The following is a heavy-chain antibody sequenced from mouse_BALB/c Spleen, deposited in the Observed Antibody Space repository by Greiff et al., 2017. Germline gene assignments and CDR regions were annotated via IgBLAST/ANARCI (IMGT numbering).Heavy chain of an antibody. Sequence: EVKVVESGGGLVKPGGSLKLSCAASGFTFSDYYMYWVRQTPEKRLEWVATISDGGSYTYYPDSVKGRFTISRDNAKNNLYLQMSSLKSEDTAMYYCARSPGLLGDAMDYWGQGTSVTVSS. CDR3: ARSPGLLGDAMDY. D-gene: IGHD1-1*01. V-gene: IGHV5-4*02. CDR1: GFTFSDYY. J-gene: IGHJ4*01. CDR2: ISDGGSYT.